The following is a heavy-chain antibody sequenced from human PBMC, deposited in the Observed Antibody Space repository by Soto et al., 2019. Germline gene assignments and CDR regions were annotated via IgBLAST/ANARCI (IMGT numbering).Heavy chain of an antibody. CDR1: GGTFRSST. Sequence: SVKVSCKASGGTFRSSTISWVRQAPGQGLEWMGRIIPILGIANYAQKFQGRVTITADKSTSTAYMELSSLRSEDTAVYYCASWGYCSGGSCENDAFDIWGQGTMVTVSS. J-gene: IGHJ3*02. CDR3: ASWGYCSGGSCENDAFDI. CDR2: IIPILGIA. V-gene: IGHV1-69*02. D-gene: IGHD2-15*01.